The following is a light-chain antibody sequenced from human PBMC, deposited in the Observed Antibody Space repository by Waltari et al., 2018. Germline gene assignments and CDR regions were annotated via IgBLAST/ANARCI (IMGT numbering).Light chain of an antibody. CDR1: SGHSSYA. J-gene: IGLJ2*01. Sequence: QPELTQSPSASASLGASVKLTCILSSGHSSYAIACHQQQPQKGPRYLMKLNSDGSHNKGDGIPDRFSGSSSGAERYLTISSLQSEDEADYYCQTWGTGTHVVFGGGNKLTVL. V-gene: IGLV4-69*01. CDR3: QTWGTGTHVV. CDR2: LNSDGSH.